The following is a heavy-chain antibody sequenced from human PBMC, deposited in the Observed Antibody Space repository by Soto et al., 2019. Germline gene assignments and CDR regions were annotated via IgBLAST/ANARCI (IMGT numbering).Heavy chain of an antibody. V-gene: IGHV1-46*03. CDR1: GYTFTSYY. Sequence: QVQLVQSGAEVKKPGASVKVSCKASGYTFTSYYMHWVRQAPGQGLEWMGIINPSGGSTSYAQKFKGRVTMPRDTSTSTVYMELSSLRSEDTAVYYCARAGPLLWFGELLSYYYYGMDVWGQGTTVTVSS. J-gene: IGHJ6*02. D-gene: IGHD3-10*01. CDR3: ARAGPLLWFGELLSYYYYGMDV. CDR2: INPSGGST.